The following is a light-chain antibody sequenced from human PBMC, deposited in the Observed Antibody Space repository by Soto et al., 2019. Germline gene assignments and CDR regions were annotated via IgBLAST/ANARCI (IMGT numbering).Light chain of an antibody. CDR2: ATS. CDR1: QSVNKY. Sequence: DIQMTQSPSSLSASVGDRVTITCRASQSVNKYLNWYQHKPGKAPRLLIYATSTLHSGVPSRFSGGGLGTYFTLTISSLHPEDFATYYCQQSYATPGTFGQGTEV. V-gene: IGKV1-39*01. J-gene: IGKJ1*01. CDR3: QQSYATPGT.